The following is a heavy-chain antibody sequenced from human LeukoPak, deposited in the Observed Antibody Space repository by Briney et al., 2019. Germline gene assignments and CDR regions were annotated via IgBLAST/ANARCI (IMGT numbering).Heavy chain of an antibody. Sequence: SETLSLTCAVSGVSISSGGYSWSWIRQPPGKGLEWIGYIYHSGSTYYNPSLKSRVTISVDRSKNQFSLKLSSVTAADTAVYYCARGGYSYGYNYFDYWGQGTLVTVSS. CDR1: GVSISSGGYS. V-gene: IGHV4-30-2*01. CDR3: ARGGYSYGYNYFDY. J-gene: IGHJ4*02. D-gene: IGHD5-18*01. CDR2: IYHSGST.